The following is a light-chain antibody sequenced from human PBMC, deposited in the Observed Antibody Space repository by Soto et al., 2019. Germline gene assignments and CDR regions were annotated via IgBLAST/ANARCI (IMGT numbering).Light chain of an antibody. V-gene: IGKV1-33*01. CDR3: QQYDKKLT. CDR1: QDISNY. CDR2: DAS. J-gene: IGKJ4*01. Sequence: DIQMTQSPSSLSASVGGRVTITCQASQDISNYLNWYQQKPGKAPKLLIYDASNLETGVPSRFSGSGSGTDFTFTISSLQPEDIATYYCQQYDKKLTFGGGTKVEIK.